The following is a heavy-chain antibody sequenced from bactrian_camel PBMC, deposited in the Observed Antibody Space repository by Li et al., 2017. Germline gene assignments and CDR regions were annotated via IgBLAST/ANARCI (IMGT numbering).Heavy chain of an antibody. CDR1: GTQIMHC. CDR2: ISPFSSNT. Sequence: HVQLVESGGGSVEAGGSLTLSCAASGTQIMHCMAWFRQAPGKSREGVAAISPFSSNTFYEESVKGRFTISRNNAKNAVYLQMDSLKSEDTATYYCAAHSPTCSLTDDYQYWGQGTQVTVS. D-gene: IGHD1*01. J-gene: IGHJ4*01. CDR3: AAHSPTCSLTDDYQY. V-gene: IGHV3S1*01.